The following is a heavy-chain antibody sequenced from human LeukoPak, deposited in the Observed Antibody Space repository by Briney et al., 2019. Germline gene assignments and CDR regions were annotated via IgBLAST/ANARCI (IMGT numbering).Heavy chain of an antibody. CDR1: GYTFTSYG. V-gene: IGHV1-69*13. Sequence: GASVKVSCKASGYTFTSYGISWVRQAPGQGLEWMGGIIPIFGTTNYAQKFQGRVTITADESTSTAYMELSSLRSEDTAVYYCAREGNFGYSSGWDPQDYYYYGMDVWGQGTTVTVSS. J-gene: IGHJ6*02. D-gene: IGHD6-19*01. CDR3: AREGNFGYSSGWDPQDYYYYGMDV. CDR2: IIPIFGTT.